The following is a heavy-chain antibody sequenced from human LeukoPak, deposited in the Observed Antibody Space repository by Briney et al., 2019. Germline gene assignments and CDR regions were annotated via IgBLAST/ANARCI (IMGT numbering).Heavy chain of an antibody. CDR1: GFTFSSYG. CDR2: IWYDGSNK. CDR3: AKAFAFVGANFFDY. J-gene: IGHJ4*02. Sequence: PGGSLRLSCAASGFTFSSYGMHWVRQAPGKGLEWVAVIWYDGSNKYYADSVKGRFTISRDNSKNTLYLQMNSLRAEDAAIYYCAKAFAFVGANFFDYWGQGTLVTVSS. D-gene: IGHD1-26*01. V-gene: IGHV3-33*06.